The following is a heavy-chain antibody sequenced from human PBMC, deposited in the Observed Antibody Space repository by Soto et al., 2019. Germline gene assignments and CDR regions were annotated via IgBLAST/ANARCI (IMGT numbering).Heavy chain of an antibody. CDR2: MYYNGNI. Sequence: TLSLTCNVSGGSISNYYWTWVRQSPEKGLEWIGYMYYNGNINYNPSLKSRVTISIDTSKNQFSLTLKSVTAADTAVYYCASGGNWFDPWGQGXLVTVYS. CDR1: GGSISNYY. J-gene: IGHJ5*02. V-gene: IGHV4-59*01. CDR3: ASGGNWFDP. D-gene: IGHD3-16*01.